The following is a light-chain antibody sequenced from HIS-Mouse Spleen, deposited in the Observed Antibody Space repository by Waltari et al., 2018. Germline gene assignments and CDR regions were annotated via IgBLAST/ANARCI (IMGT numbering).Light chain of an antibody. Sequence: DIQLTQSPSFLSASEGDSVTITCRASQGISSYLAWYQQKPGKAPKLLIYAASTLQSGVPSRFSGSGSGTEFTLTISSLQPEDFATYYCQQLNSYPTWTFGQGTKVEIK. CDR3: QQLNSYPTWT. CDR1: QGISSY. V-gene: IGKV1-9*01. J-gene: IGKJ1*01. CDR2: AAS.